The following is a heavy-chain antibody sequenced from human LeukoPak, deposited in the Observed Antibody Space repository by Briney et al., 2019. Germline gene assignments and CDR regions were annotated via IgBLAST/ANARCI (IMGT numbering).Heavy chain of an antibody. D-gene: IGHD5-12*01. CDR2: ISGSGGST. J-gene: IGHJ4*02. V-gene: IGHV3-23*01. Sequence: PGGSLRLSCAASGFTFSSYAMSWVRQAPGKGLEWVSAISGSGGSTYYADSVKGRFTISRDNSKNTLYLQMNSLRAEDTAVYYCAKEGGYSGYDYSRYFDYWGQGTLVTVSS. CDR1: GFTFSSYA. CDR3: AKEGGYSGYDYSRYFDY.